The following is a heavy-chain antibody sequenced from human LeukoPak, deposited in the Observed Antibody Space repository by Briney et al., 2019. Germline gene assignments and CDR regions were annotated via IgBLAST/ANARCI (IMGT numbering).Heavy chain of an antibody. CDR2: ISGSGGST. D-gene: IGHD3-3*01. J-gene: IGHJ4*02. CDR1: GFTFSSYA. CDR3: AKDGVTIFGVVSKNGLFDY. Sequence: GGSLRLSCAASGFTFSSYAMSWVRQAPGKGLEWVSAISGSGGSTYYADSVKGRFTISRDNSKNTLHLQMNSLRAEDTAVYYCAKDGVTIFGVVSKNGLFDYWGQGTLVTVSS. V-gene: IGHV3-23*01.